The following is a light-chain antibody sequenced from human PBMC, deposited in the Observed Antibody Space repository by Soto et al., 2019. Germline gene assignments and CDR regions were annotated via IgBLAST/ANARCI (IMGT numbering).Light chain of an antibody. CDR3: QQYESYPMT. CDR1: QSISSW. V-gene: IGKV1-5*03. CDR2: KAS. J-gene: IGKJ4*01. Sequence: DSQMTQYPSTLSASIGDRVTITCRAGQSISSWLAWYQQKPGKAPKLLISKASTLQSGVPPRFSGSGSGTEFALTISRLQPDDFETYYCQQYESYPMTFGGGTKVEIK.